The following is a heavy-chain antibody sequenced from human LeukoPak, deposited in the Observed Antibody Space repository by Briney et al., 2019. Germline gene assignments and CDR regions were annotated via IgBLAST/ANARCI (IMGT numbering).Heavy chain of an antibody. CDR3: AKDRGHSGTYPVDY. CDR1: GFAFSSYG. J-gene: IGHJ4*02. D-gene: IGHD1-26*01. Sequence: PGGSLRLSCAASGFAFSSYGMSWVRQAPGEGLEWVSTISGSGGSTYYADSVKGRFTISRDSSKNTLYLQMSSLRAEDMAVYYCAKDRGHSGTYPVDYWGQGILVTVSS. V-gene: IGHV3-23*01. CDR2: ISGSGGST.